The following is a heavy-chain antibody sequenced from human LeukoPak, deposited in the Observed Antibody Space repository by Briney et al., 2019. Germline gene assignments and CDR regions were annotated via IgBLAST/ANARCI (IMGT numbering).Heavy chain of an antibody. Sequence: GGSLRLSCAASGFTFDDYAMHWVRQAPGKGLEWVSGISWNSGSIGYADSVKGRFTISRDNAKNSLCLQMNSLRAEDTALYYCAKDTIAGTGAFDIWGQGTMVTVSS. J-gene: IGHJ3*02. CDR1: GFTFDDYA. CDR2: ISWNSGSI. CDR3: AKDTIAGTGAFDI. D-gene: IGHD6-13*01. V-gene: IGHV3-9*01.